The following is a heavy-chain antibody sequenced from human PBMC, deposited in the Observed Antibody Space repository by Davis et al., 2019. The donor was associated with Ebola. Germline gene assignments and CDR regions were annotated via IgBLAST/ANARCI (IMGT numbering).Heavy chain of an antibody. CDR2: ISGSGGNT. CDR3: AKTFTSVRFSEWEKVAPDWFDP. Sequence: PGGSLRLSCAASGFTFSSFAMSWVRQAPGKGLEWVSGISGSGGNTYYADSVKGRFTISRDNSKNTLYLQMNSLRAEDTAVYYCAKTFTSVRFSEWEKVAPDWFDPWGQGTLVTVSS. D-gene: IGHD3-3*01. V-gene: IGHV3-23*01. CDR1: GFTFSSFA. J-gene: IGHJ5*02.